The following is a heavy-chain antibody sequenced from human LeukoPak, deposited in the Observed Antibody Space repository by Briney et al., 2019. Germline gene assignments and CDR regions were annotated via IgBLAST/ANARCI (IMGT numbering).Heavy chain of an antibody. CDR1: GGTFSSYA. V-gene: IGHV1-69*04. CDR2: TIPVLPVA. Sequence: ASVKVSCKASGGTFSSYAISWVRQAPGQGLEWMGRTIPVLPVANYAQNFHDRVTITADKSTSTAYMELSGLRSEDTAVYYCARDSAPYSYDSSGYYVYAFDMWGQGTMVTVSS. D-gene: IGHD3-22*01. J-gene: IGHJ3*02. CDR3: ARDSAPYSYDSSGYYVYAFDM.